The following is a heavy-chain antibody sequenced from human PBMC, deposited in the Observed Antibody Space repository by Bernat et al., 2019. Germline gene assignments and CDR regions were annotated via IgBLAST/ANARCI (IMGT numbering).Heavy chain of an antibody. V-gene: IGHV3-53*05. CDR3: ARDSSPTTVTTFGDALDI. Sequence: EVQLVETGGDLIQPGGSLRLSCAASGIIVSSNYMSWIRQAPGKGLEWVSVIYSGGRTYYADSVKGRFTISRDNSKNTVYLQMNSLRVDDTAVYYCARDSSPTTVTTFGDALDIWGQGTPVTVSS. CDR2: IYSGGRT. D-gene: IGHD3-16*01. CDR1: GIIVSSNY. J-gene: IGHJ4*02.